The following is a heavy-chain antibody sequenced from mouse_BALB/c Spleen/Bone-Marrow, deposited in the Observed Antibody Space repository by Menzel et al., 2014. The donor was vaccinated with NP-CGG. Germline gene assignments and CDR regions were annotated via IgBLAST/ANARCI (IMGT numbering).Heavy chain of an antibody. CDR2: IDPANGNT. CDR3: GRWEYYAMGY. D-gene: IGHD4-1*01. Sequence: EVQLQQSGAELVKPGASVKLSCTASGFNIKDTYMHWVKQRPEQGLEWIGRIDPANGNTKYDPKFQGKATITADTSSNTALLQLSSLTSEDAAVYYCGRWEYYAMGYWGQGTSVTVSS. CDR1: GFNIKDTY. V-gene: IGHV14-3*02. J-gene: IGHJ4*01.